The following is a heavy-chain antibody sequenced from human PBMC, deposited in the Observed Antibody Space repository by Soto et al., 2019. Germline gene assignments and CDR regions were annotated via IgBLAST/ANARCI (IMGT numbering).Heavy chain of an antibody. V-gene: IGHV3-74*01. CDR1: GFTFSNYW. Sequence: GGSLRLSCAASGFTFSNYWMHWVRQAPGKGLVWVSRINSIGNIMDYADSVKGRFTISRDNAKNTLYLQMNSLRAEDTAVYFCARKYISVDYWGQGTLVTVSS. D-gene: IGHD6-25*01. J-gene: IGHJ4*02. CDR2: INSIGNIM. CDR3: ARKYISVDY.